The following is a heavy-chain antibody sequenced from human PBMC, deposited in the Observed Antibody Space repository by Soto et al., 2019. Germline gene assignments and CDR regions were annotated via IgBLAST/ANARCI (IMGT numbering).Heavy chain of an antibody. CDR1: GGTFSTYA. D-gene: IGHD6-19*01. Sequence: ASVKVSCKPSGGTFSTYAINWVRQAPGQGLEWKGAIIPLFGAADYSQKFQGRVTITADESTSTAYMELSSLRFDDTAVYFCARPKGTYSSGYYYFDFWGQGTLVTVSS. CDR2: IIPLFGAA. V-gene: IGHV1-69*13. CDR3: ARPKGTYSSGYYYFDF. J-gene: IGHJ4*02.